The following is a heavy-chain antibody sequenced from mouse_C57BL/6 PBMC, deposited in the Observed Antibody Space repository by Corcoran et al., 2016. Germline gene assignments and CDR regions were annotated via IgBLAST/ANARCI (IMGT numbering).Heavy chain of an antibody. Sequence: EVQLQQSGPELVQPGASVKISCKASGYTFTDYYMNWVKQSHGKSLEWIGDINPNNGGTSYNQKFKGKATLTVDKSSSTAYMELLSLTSEDSAVYYCARRRIYGSFDYWGQGTTLTVSA. CDR2: INPNNGGT. J-gene: IGHJ2*01. CDR1: GYTFTDYY. D-gene: IGHD2-2*01. V-gene: IGHV1-26*01. CDR3: ARRRIYGSFDY.